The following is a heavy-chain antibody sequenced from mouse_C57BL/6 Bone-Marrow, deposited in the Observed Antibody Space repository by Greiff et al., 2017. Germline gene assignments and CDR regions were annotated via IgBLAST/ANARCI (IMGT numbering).Heavy chain of an antibody. D-gene: IGHD1-1*01. CDR1: GYTFTSYW. CDR3: ARERGLLPYAMDY. J-gene: IGHJ4*01. Sequence: QVQLQQPGAELVKPGASVKMSCKASGYTFTSYWITWVKQRPGQGLEWIGDIYPGSGSTNYNEKFKSKATLTVDTSSSTAYMQLSSLTSEDSAVYYCARERGLLPYAMDYWGQGTLVTVSS. V-gene: IGHV1-55*01. CDR2: IYPGSGST.